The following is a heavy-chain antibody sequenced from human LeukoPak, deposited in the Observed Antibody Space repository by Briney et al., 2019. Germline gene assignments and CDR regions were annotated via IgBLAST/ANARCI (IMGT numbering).Heavy chain of an antibody. CDR1: GFTFSSYA. Sequence: GGSLRLSCAASGFTFSSYAMHWVRQAPGKGLEYVSAISSNGGSTYYANSVKGRFTISRDNSKNTLYLQMGSLRAEDMAVYYCAREGNTVTVPFDYWGQGTLVTVSS. J-gene: IGHJ4*02. CDR3: AREGNTVTVPFDY. D-gene: IGHD4-17*01. CDR2: ISSNGGST. V-gene: IGHV3-64*01.